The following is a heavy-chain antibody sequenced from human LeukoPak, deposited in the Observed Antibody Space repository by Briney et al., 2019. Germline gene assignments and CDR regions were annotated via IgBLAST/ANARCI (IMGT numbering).Heavy chain of an antibody. CDR3: ARGPATVTASYYYYGMDV. D-gene: IGHD4-17*01. V-gene: IGHV3-13*01. J-gene: IGHJ6*02. Sequence: GSLRLSCAASGFTFSNYDMHWVRQATGKGLEWVSAIGTAGDTYYPGSVKGRFTISRENAKNSLYFQMNSLRAGDTAVYYCARGPATVTASYYYYGMDVWGQGTTVTVSS. CDR2: IGTAGDT. CDR1: GFTFSNYD.